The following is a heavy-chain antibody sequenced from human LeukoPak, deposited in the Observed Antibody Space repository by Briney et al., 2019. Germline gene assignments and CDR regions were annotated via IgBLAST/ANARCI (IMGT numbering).Heavy chain of an antibody. V-gene: IGHV4-59*08. J-gene: IGHJ5*02. Sequence: SETLSLTCTVSGASVSRYYWNWIRQPPGKGLEWIGYIHNSGTTNYNPSLKSRVTISVDTSKNQFSLKLTSVTAADTALYYCARHVTTVDSMRCFDPWGQGTLVTVSS. CDR1: GASVSRYY. CDR2: IHNSGTT. D-gene: IGHD1/OR15-1a*01. CDR3: ARHVTTVDSMRCFDP.